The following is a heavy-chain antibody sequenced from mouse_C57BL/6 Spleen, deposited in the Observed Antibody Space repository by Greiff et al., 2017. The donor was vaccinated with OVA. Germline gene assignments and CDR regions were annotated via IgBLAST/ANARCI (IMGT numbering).Heavy chain of an antibody. CDR1: GYTFTSYW. Sequence: QVQLQQPGAELVRPGSSVKLSCKASGYTFTSYWMHWVKQRPIQGLEWIGNIDPSDSETQYNQKFKDKATLTVDKSSRKAYMQLSSLTTENSAVYDGARGATVVFDYWGKGTTLTVSS. J-gene: IGHJ2*01. CDR2: IDPSDSET. V-gene: IGHV1-52*01. D-gene: IGHD1-1*01. CDR3: ARGATVVFDY.